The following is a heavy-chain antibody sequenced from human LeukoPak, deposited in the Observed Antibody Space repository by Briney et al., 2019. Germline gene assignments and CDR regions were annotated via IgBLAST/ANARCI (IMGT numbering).Heavy chain of an antibody. CDR2: IDPPSGVP. CDR3: ARSGFSTGFYLDF. Sequence: ASVTVSCTASGYTFTGQFIHWLRQAPGEGLEWMGWIDPPSGVPHYAQKFQDTVTLTRDTSTGTAYMELHRLQSDDTAVYYCARSGFSTGFYLDFWGQGTLISVSS. CDR1: GYTFTGQF. D-gene: IGHD6-19*01. V-gene: IGHV1-2*02. J-gene: IGHJ4*02.